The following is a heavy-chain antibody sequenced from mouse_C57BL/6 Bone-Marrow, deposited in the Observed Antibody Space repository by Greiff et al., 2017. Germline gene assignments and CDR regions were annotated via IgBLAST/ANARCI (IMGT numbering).Heavy chain of an antibody. CDR1: GFTFSSYG. V-gene: IGHV5-6*01. J-gene: IGHJ2*01. CDR3: ARTPPNWPDLYY. CDR2: ISSGGSYT. D-gene: IGHD4-1*01. Sequence: EVQVVESGGDLVKPGGSLKLSCAASGFTFSSYGMSWVRQTPDKRLEWVATISSGGSYTYYPDSVKGRFTISRDNAKNTLYLQMSSLKSEDTAMYYCARTPPNWPDLYYCVQGTTPTVSS.